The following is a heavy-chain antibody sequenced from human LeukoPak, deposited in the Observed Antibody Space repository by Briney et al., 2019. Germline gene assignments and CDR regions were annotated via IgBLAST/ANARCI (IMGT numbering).Heavy chain of an antibody. CDR2: ISYDGSNK. CDR3: ARVKVGTTNRFDY. J-gene: IGHJ4*02. Sequence: GGSLRLSCAASGFTFRIYAMHWVRRAPGKGLEWVAIISYDGSNKYYADSVKGRFTISRDNAKNSLYLQMNSLRAEDTALYYCARVKVGTTNRFDYWGQGTLVTVSS. D-gene: IGHD1-26*01. V-gene: IGHV3-30-3*01. CDR1: GFTFRIYA.